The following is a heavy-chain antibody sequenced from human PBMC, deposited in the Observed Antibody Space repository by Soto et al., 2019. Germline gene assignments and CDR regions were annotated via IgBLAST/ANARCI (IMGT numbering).Heavy chain of an antibody. CDR2: IYPGDYDS. CDR1: GYTFTSYW. D-gene: IGHD2-2*02. CDR3: ARGHCSSNTCYKAGFDP. J-gene: IGHJ5*02. V-gene: IGHV5-51*01. Sequence: GESLKISCKASGYTFTSYWIGWVRQMPGKGLEWMGIIYPGDYDSRYSLSFQGRATISVDRSISTAYLQWSSLKASDTALYYCARGHCSSNTCYKAGFDPWGQGTLVTVSS.